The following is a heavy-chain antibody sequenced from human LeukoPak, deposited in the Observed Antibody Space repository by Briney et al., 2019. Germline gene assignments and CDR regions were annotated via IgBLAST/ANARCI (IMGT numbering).Heavy chain of an antibody. CDR1: GGSISSYY. Sequence: SETLSLTCTVSGGSISSYYWSWLRQPPGKGLEWIGYIYYSGSTNYNPSLKSRVTISADTSKNQFSLKLSSVTAADTAVYYCARGLHYDSSAYFDYWGQGTLVTVSS. D-gene: IGHD3-22*01. V-gene: IGHV4-59*01. CDR3: ARGLHYDSSAYFDY. CDR2: IYYSGST. J-gene: IGHJ4*02.